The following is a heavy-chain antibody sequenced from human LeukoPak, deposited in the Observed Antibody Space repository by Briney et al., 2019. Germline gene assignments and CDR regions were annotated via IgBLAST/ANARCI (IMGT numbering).Heavy chain of an antibody. J-gene: IGHJ3*02. V-gene: IGHV3-48*01. CDR1: GFTFSSYS. D-gene: IGHD6-19*01. CDR2: ISSSSSTI. Sequence: GGSLRLSSAASGFTFSSYSMNWVRQAPGKGLEWVSYISSSSSTIYYADSVKGRFTISRDNAKNSLYLQMNSLRAEDTAVYYCARDSPEQGLVVDAFDIWGQGTMVTVSS. CDR3: ARDSPEQGLVVDAFDI.